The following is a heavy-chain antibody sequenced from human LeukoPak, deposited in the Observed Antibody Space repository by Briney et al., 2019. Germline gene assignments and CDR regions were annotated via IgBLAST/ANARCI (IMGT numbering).Heavy chain of an antibody. Sequence: ASVKVSCKASGYTFTRYYMHWVRQAPGQGLEWMGMINPSGGDTTYAQKLQGRVTMTRDTSTSTVYMEVSSLRSEDTAVYYCAVYSSSLNNCYYYGMDVWGQGTTVTVSS. J-gene: IGHJ6*02. D-gene: IGHD6-13*01. CDR2: INPSGGDT. V-gene: IGHV1-46*01. CDR1: GYTFTRYY. CDR3: AVYSSSLNNCYYYGMDV.